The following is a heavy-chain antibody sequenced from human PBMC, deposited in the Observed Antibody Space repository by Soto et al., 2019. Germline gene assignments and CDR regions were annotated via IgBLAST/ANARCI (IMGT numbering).Heavy chain of an antibody. CDR3: AKAPRQYYYDSSGYYLDY. CDR1: GGTFSSYA. J-gene: IGHJ4*02. CDR2: IIPIFGTA. D-gene: IGHD3-22*01. V-gene: IGHV1-69*13. Sequence: GASVKVSCKASGGTFSSYAISWVRQAPGQGLEWMGGIIPIFGTANYAQKFQGRVTITADESTSTAYMELSSLRSEDTAVYYCAKAPRQYYYDSSGYYLDYWGQGTLVTVSS.